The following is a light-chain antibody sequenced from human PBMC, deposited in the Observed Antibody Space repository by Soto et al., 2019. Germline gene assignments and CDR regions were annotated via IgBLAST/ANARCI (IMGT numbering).Light chain of an antibody. V-gene: IGKV3-20*01. J-gene: IGKJ4*01. CDR3: QQYETSPFT. CDR2: GAS. CDR1: QSVDSSH. Sequence: EIVLTQSPGTLSLSPGERATLSCRASQSVDSSHLAWYQHRPGRAPRLLVYGASRRATGVPDRFSGSGSGAQFTLPIRRLESENFAVYYCQQYETSPFTFGGGTKVDIK.